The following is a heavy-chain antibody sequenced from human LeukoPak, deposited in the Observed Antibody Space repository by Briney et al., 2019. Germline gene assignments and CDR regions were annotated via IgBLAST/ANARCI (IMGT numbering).Heavy chain of an antibody. CDR1: GGTFSSYT. V-gene: IGHV1-69*02. CDR3: ARVGGYSYGFWFDP. J-gene: IGHJ5*02. D-gene: IGHD5-18*01. CDR2: IIPILGIA. Sequence: SVKVSCKASGGTFSSYTISWVRQAPGQGLEWMGRIIPILGIANYAQKFQGRVTITADKSTSTAYMELSSLRSEDTAVYYCARVGGYSYGFWFDPWGQGTLVTVSS.